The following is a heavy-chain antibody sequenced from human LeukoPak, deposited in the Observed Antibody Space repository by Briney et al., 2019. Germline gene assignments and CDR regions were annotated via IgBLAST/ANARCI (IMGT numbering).Heavy chain of an antibody. D-gene: IGHD6-19*01. J-gene: IGHJ4*02. CDR2: ISSRSSYI. V-gene: IGHV3-21*01. CDR3: AKDRGGWSSFDY. Sequence: GGSLRLSCAASGFTFSSYTMNWVRQAPGKGLEWVSFISSRSSYISYADSVKGRFTISRDNSKNTLYPQMNSLRAEDTAVYYCAKDRGGWSSFDYWGQGTLVTVSS. CDR1: GFTFSSYT.